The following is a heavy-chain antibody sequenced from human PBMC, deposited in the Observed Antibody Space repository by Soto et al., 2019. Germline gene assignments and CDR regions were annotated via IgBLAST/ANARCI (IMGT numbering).Heavy chain of an antibody. CDR1: GFTFSSHG. D-gene: IGHD3-10*01. CDR3: ARWGDNKVFDY. Sequence: QVQLVESGGGVVQPGRSLRLSCGASGFTFSSHGMHWVRQAPGKGLEWVAVIWYDGTNKYYADSVKGRFTISRYNSRNTMSLQMNSLRVEDTAVYYCARWGDNKVFDYWGQGTLVSVSS. J-gene: IGHJ4*02. V-gene: IGHV3-33*01. CDR2: IWYDGTNK.